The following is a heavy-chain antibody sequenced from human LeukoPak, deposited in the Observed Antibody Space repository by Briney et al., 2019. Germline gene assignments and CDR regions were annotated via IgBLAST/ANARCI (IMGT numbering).Heavy chain of an antibody. D-gene: IGHD5-18*01. CDR3: ARYRYSYGYGY. V-gene: IGHV1-8*03. CDR2: MNPNSGNT. CDR1: GYTFTSYD. Sequence: GASVKVSCKASGYTFTSYDINWVRQATGQGLEWMGWMNPNSGNTGYAQKFQGRVTITRNTSISTAYMELSSLGSEDTAVYYCARYRYSYGYGYWGQGTLVTVSS. J-gene: IGHJ4*02.